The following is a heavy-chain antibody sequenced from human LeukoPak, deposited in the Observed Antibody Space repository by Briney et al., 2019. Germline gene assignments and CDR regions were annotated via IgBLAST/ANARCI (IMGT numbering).Heavy chain of an antibody. J-gene: IGHJ5*02. CDR1: GGSISSGGYY. V-gene: IGHV4-61*02. CDR2: IYTSGST. D-gene: IGHD3-3*01. CDR3: ARDVLNPTIFGVVHWFDP. Sequence: SETLSLTCTVSGGSISSGGYYWSWIRQPAGKGLEWIGRIYTSGSTNYNPSLKSRVTISVDTSKNQFSLKLSSVTAADTAVYYCARDVLNPTIFGVVHWFDPWGQGTLVTVSS.